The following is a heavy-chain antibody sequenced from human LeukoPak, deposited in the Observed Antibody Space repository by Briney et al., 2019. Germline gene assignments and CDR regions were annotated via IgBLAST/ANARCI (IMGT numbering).Heavy chain of an antibody. CDR3: AGHHPRNTVDF. Sequence: SETLSLTCTVSGGSISSYYWSWIRQPAGKGLKWIGRIYTSGSTNYNPSLKSRVTMSVDTSKNQLSLKLRSVTAADTAVYYCAGHHPRNTVDFWGQGTLVTVSS. CDR2: IYTSGST. J-gene: IGHJ4*02. V-gene: IGHV4-4*07. CDR1: GGSISSYY. D-gene: IGHD2-8*02.